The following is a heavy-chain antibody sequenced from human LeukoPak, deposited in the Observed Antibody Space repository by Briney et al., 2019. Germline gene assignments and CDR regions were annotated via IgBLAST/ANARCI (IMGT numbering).Heavy chain of an antibody. D-gene: IGHD2-8*01. CDR2: ISGSGGST. J-gene: IGHJ2*01. CDR3: AKDLGMVWYFDL. Sequence: PGGSLRLSCAASGFTFSSYAMSWVRQAPGKGLEWVSGISGSGGSTYYADSVKGRFTISRDNSKNTLYLQMNSLRVEDTAVYYCAKDLGMVWYFDLCGRGTLVTVSS. V-gene: IGHV3-23*01. CDR1: GFTFSSYA.